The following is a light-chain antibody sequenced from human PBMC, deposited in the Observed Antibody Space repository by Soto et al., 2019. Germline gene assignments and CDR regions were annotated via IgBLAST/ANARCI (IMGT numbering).Light chain of an antibody. CDR3: QQYNNVPPLT. J-gene: IGKJ4*01. CDR2: GAS. Sequence: EIVMTQSPATLSVSPGERATLSCRASQSVSSNLAWYQQKPGQAPRLLIYGASTRATGIPARFSGSGSGTEFTLTISSLPSEDFAVYYCQQYNNVPPLTFGGGTKVEIK. CDR1: QSVSSN. V-gene: IGKV3-15*01.